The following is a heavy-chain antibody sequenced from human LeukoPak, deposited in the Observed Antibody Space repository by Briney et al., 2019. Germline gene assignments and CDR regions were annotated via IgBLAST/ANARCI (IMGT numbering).Heavy chain of an antibody. V-gene: IGHV3-48*02. J-gene: IGHJ1*01. D-gene: IGHD3-10*01. CDR1: GFTFSNYG. CDR3: ARDGLSYYGSGSYL. Sequence: GGSLRLSCAASGFTFSNYGMNWVRQAPGKGLEWVSYISGSSSAIYYADSVKGRFTISRDNAKNSLYLQMNSLRDEDTAVYYCARDGLSYYGSGSYLWGQGTLVTVSS. CDR2: ISGSSSAI.